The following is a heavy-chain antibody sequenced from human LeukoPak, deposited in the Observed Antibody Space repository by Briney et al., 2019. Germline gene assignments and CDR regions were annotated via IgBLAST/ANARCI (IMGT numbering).Heavy chain of an antibody. D-gene: IGHD3-9*01. V-gene: IGHV3-11*01. CDR3: ARSIGLTGGGVDV. CDR1: GFTFSDYN. Sequence: GGSLRLSCAPSGFTFSDYNTDWVRQAPGKGLGWDSYITDSGNTIHYADSVKGRFTISRDNAKNSLYLQMNSLRAEDTAVYYCARSIGLTGGGVDVWGQGTTVTVSS. CDR2: ITDSGNTI. J-gene: IGHJ6*02.